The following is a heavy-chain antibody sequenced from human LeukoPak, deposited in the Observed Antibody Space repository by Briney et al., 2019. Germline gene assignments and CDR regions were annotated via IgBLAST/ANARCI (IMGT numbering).Heavy chain of an antibody. CDR1: GFTFSSYW. V-gene: IGHV3-7*01. Sequence: GGSLRLSCAASGFTFSSYWMSWVRQAPGKGLEWVANIKQDGSEKYYVDSVKGRFTISRDNAKNSLYLQMNSLRAEDTAVYYCARDDYYDSSGYPAHCDYWGQGTLVTVSS. J-gene: IGHJ4*02. D-gene: IGHD3-22*01. CDR2: IKQDGSEK. CDR3: ARDDYYDSSGYPAHCDY.